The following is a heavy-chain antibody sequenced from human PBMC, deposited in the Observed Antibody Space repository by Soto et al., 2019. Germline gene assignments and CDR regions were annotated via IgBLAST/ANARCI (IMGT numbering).Heavy chain of an antibody. J-gene: IGHJ4*02. CDR2: ISYDGSNK. Sequence: QVQLVESGGGVVQPGRSLRLSCAASGFTFSSYGMHWVRQAPGKGLEWVAVISYDGSNKYYADSVKGRFTISRDNSKNTLYLQMNSLRAEDTAVYYCAKAPSPSTVTTQFDYWGQGTLVTVSS. D-gene: IGHD4-17*01. CDR1: GFTFSSYG. CDR3: AKAPSPSTVTTQFDY. V-gene: IGHV3-30*18.